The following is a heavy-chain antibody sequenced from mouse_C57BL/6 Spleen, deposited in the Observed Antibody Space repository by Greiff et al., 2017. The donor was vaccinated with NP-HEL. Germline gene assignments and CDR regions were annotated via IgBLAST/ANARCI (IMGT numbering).Heavy chain of an antibody. V-gene: IGHV1-64*01. Sequence: VQLQQSGAELVKPGASVKLSCKASGYTFTSYWMHWVKQRPGQGLEWIGMIHPNSGSTNYNEKFKSKATLTEDKSSSTAYMQHSSLTSEDSAVYYCARSGDYDGYWGQGTTLTVSS. CDR1: GYTFTSYW. J-gene: IGHJ2*01. CDR2: IHPNSGST. CDR3: ARSGDYDGY. D-gene: IGHD2-4*01.